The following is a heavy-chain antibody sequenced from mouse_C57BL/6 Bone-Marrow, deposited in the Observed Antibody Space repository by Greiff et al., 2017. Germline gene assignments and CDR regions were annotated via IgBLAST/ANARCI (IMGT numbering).Heavy chain of an antibody. Sequence: QVQLQQPGAELVKPGASVKLSCKASGYTFTSYWMHWVKQRPGRGLEWIGRIAPNSGGTKYNEKFKSKATLTVDKPSSTAYMQLSSLTSEDSAVYYCARSRGCADYAMDYWGQGTSVTVSS. V-gene: IGHV1-72*01. J-gene: IGHJ4*01. CDR2: IAPNSGGT. CDR3: ARSRGCADYAMDY. CDR1: GYTFTSYW. D-gene: IGHD3-3*01.